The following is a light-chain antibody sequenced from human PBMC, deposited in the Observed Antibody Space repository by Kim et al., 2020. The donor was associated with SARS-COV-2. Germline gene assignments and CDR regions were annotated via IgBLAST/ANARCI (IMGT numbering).Light chain of an antibody. CDR1: SSDVGGYIF. Sequence: QSALTQPASVSGSPGQSITISCTGTSSDVGGYIFVSWYQQQPGKAPKLILYDVSHRPSGVSNRFSGSKSGNRASLTIFGLQAEDEADYYCTSYTSTSTLVFGGGTKSPS. CDR3: TSYTSTSTLV. CDR2: DVS. V-gene: IGLV2-14*03. J-gene: IGLJ2*01.